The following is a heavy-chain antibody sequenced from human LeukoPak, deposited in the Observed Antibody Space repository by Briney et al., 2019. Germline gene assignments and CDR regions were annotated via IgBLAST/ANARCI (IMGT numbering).Heavy chain of an antibody. J-gene: IGHJ4*02. V-gene: IGHV3-11*01. CDR3: ARDRREGDYPYDY. CDR2: ISSSGSTI. CDR1: GGSFSGYY. Sequence: LSLTCAVYGGSFSGYYWSWIRQPPGKGLEWVSYISSSGSTIYYADSVKGRFTISRDNAKNSLYLQMNSLRAEDTAVYYCARDRREGDYPYDYWGQGALVTVSS. D-gene: IGHD4-17*01.